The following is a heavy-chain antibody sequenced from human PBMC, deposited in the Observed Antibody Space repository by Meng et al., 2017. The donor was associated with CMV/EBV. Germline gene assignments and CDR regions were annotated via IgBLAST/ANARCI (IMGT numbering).Heavy chain of an antibody. CDR1: GYTFTDYY. D-gene: IGHD6-6*01. V-gene: IGHV1-2*02. Sequence: ASVKVSCKASGYTFTDYYMHWVRQVPGQGLEWMGWISPNSGGTNYAQKFQGRVTMTRDTSISTAYMELSRLRSDDTAVYYCARDVSSSVLVSWLDPWGQGTLVTVSS. CDR3: ARDVSSSVLVSWLDP. J-gene: IGHJ5*02. CDR2: ISPNSGGT.